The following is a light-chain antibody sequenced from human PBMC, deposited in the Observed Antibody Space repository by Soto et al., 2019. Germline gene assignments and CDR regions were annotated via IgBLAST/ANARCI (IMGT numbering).Light chain of an antibody. V-gene: IGLV2-23*01. J-gene: IGLJ1*01. Sequence: QSALTQPASVSGSPGQSITISCTGTSSDVGGYNLVSWYQQQPDKAPKLMIFDDNLRPSGVSNRYSGSKFGNSASLTSSGHQEEEEGDYCSCSDAGSSTLVFGTGTKLTVL. CDR1: SSDVGGYNL. CDR2: DDN. CDR3: CSDAGSSTLV.